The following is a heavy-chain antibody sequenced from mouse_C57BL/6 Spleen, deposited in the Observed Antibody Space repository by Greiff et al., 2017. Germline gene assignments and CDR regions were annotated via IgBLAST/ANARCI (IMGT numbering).Heavy chain of an antibody. CDR3: ARGGPYFDY. CDR1: GFSLTSYG. J-gene: IGHJ2*01. D-gene: IGHD1-1*02. CDR2: IWSGGST. V-gene: IGHV2-2*01. Sequence: QVQLQQSGPGLVQPSQSLSITCTVSGFSLTSYGVHWVRQSPGKGLEWLGVIWSGGSTDYNAAFISRLSLSKDNSKSQVFFKMNGLQADDTAIYYCARGGPYFDYWGQGTTLTVSS.